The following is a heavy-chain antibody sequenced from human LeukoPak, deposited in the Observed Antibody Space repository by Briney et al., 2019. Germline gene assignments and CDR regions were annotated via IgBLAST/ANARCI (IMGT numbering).Heavy chain of an antibody. CDR3: AKDSRGYKYGTFDY. CDR2: ISWNSGGI. CDR1: GFTFDDYA. V-gene: IGHV3-9*01. Sequence: PGRSLRLSCAASGFTFDDYAMHWVRQAPGKGLEWVSGISWNSGGIGYADSVKGRFTISRDNAKNSLYLQLNSLRAEDTALYYCAKDSRGYKYGTFDYWGQGTLVTVSS. J-gene: IGHJ4*02. D-gene: IGHD5-24*01.